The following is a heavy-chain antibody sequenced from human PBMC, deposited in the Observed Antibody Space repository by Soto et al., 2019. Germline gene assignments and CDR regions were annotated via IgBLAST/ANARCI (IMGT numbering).Heavy chain of an antibody. D-gene: IGHD2-21*02. CDR2: INHSGST. CDR3: ATGSGRLDY. J-gene: IGHJ4*02. V-gene: IGHV4-34*01. CDR1: GGSFSGYY. Sequence: QVQLQQWGAGLLKPSETLSLTCAVYGGSFSGYYWSWIRQPPGKGLEWIGEINHSGSTNYNPSLKSRVTISXDTSKNQFSLXLXSVTAADTAVYYCATGSGRLDYWGQGTLVTVSS.